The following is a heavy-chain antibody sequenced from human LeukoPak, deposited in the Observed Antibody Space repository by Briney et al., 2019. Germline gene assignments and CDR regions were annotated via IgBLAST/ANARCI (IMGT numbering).Heavy chain of an antibody. V-gene: IGHV3-11*05. CDR3: ASDQVSGVFDY. CDR2: ISPDGSHT. D-gene: IGHD5/OR15-5a*01. Sequence: GGPLRLSCAGSGFVFSDFYINWIRHSPGKGLEWLAYISPDGSHTTYGDSVKGRFVISRDNAKNSVSLQMNSLRVEDTAVYFCASDQVSGVFDYWGQGARVTVS. CDR1: GFVFSDFY. J-gene: IGHJ4*02.